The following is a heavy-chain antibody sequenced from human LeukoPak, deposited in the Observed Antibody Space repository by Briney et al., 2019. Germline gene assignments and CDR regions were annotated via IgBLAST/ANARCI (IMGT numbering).Heavy chain of an antibody. CDR1: GGTFSSYA. Sequence: SVKVSCKASGGTFSSYAISWVRQAPGQGLEWMGGIIPIFGTANYAQKFQGRVTITADKSTSTAYMELSSLRSEDTAVYYCASGPRPSYDILTGYLHGLDYWGQGTLVTVSS. CDR2: IIPIFGTA. V-gene: IGHV1-69*06. J-gene: IGHJ4*02. D-gene: IGHD3-9*01. CDR3: ASGPRPSYDILTGYLHGLDY.